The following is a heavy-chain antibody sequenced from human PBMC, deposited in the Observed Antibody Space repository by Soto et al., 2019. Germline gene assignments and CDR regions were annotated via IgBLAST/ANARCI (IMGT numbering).Heavy chain of an antibody. Sequence: EVQLVESGGGLVQPGGSLRLSCAASGFTFSSYWMSWVRQAPGKGLEWVANIKQDGSEKYYVDSVKGRFTISRDNAKNSRYLQMNSLRAEDTAVYYCARAREDCSGGSCYSSPLDYWGQGTLVTVSS. V-gene: IGHV3-7*01. CDR1: GFTFSSYW. J-gene: IGHJ4*02. D-gene: IGHD2-15*01. CDR2: IKQDGSEK. CDR3: ARAREDCSGGSCYSSPLDY.